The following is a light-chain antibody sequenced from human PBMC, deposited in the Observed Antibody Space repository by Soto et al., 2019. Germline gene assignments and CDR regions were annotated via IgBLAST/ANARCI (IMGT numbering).Light chain of an antibody. V-gene: IGKV2-30*01. Sequence: DVVMTQSPLSLAVTLGQSASISCRSSESLVYRDGVSYLNWFHQRPGQSPRRLIYKASNRDSGVPDRFSGSGSGTDFPLRISRVEAEDVGVYYCMQGTHWPLTFGGGTKVEI. CDR1: ESLVYRDGVSY. J-gene: IGKJ4*01. CDR2: KAS. CDR3: MQGTHWPLT.